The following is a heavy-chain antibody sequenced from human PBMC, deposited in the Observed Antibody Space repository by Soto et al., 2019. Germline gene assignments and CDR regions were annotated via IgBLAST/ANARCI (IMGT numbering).Heavy chain of an antibody. CDR3: ARDCSSTSCYRRDYYYYGMDV. CDR1: GGSISSGGYY. CDR2: IYYSGST. Sequence: SETLSLTCPVSGGSISSGGYYWSWIRQHPGKGLEWIGYIYYSGSTYYNPSLKSRVTISVDTSKNQFSLKLSSVTAADTAVYYCARDCSSTSCYRRDYYYYGMDVWGQGTTVTVSS. V-gene: IGHV4-31*03. J-gene: IGHJ6*02. D-gene: IGHD2-2*01.